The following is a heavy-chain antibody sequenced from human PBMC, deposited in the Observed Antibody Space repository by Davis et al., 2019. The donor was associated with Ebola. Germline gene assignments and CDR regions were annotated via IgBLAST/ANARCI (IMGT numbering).Heavy chain of an antibody. CDR3: ARAPNYDVLTGTSSYYFDD. D-gene: IGHD3-9*01. CDR2: ISGFNTNT. J-gene: IGHJ4*02. CDR1: GYTFTSYG. V-gene: IGHV1-18*04. Sequence: ASVKVSCKSSGYTFTSYGLVWVRQAPGLGLEWMGWISGFNTNTNFAQKFQGSVTVSKDTSTNTAYMDLRSLTSDDTAIYYCARAPNYDVLTGTSSYYFDDWGQGTLVTVSS.